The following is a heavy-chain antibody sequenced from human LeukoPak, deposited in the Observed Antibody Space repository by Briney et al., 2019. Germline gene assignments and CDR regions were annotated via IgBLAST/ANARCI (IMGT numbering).Heavy chain of an antibody. D-gene: IGHD3-3*01. CDR1: GFTFSSYW. J-gene: IGHJ5*02. V-gene: IGHV3-74*01. Sequence: GGSLRLSCAASGFTFSSYWMHWVRQAPGKGLVCVSRINSDGSSTSYADSVKGRFTISRDNAKNTLYLQMNSLRAEDTAVYYCARVNDFWSGYSNWFNPWGQGTLVTVSS. CDR3: ARVNDFWSGYSNWFNP. CDR2: INSDGSST.